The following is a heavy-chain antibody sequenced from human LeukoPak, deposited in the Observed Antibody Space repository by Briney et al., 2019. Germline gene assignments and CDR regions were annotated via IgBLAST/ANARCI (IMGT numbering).Heavy chain of an antibody. J-gene: IGHJ4*02. CDR2: IYYSGST. CDR1: GGSISSYY. Sequence: SETLSLTCTVSGGSISSYYWSWIRQPPGKGLEWIGYIYYSGSTYYNPSLKSRVTISVDTSKNQFSLKLSSVTAADTAVYYCARVLDTAFPDYWGQGTLVTVSS. V-gene: IGHV4-59*08. CDR3: ARVLDTAFPDY. D-gene: IGHD5-18*01.